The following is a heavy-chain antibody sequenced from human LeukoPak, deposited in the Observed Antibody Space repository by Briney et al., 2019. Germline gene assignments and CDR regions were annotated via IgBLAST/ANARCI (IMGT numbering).Heavy chain of an antibody. D-gene: IGHD4-23*01. CDR2: IYYSGST. V-gene: IGHV4-59*01. J-gene: IGHJ4*02. CDR3: ARRPATVVSGNWDRVFDY. Sequence: PSETLSLTCTVSGGSISSYYWSWIRQPPGKGLEWIGYIYYSGSTNYNPSLKSRVTISVDTSKNQFSLKLSSVTAADTAVYYCARRPATVVSGNWDRVFDYWGQGTLVTVSS. CDR1: GGSISSYY.